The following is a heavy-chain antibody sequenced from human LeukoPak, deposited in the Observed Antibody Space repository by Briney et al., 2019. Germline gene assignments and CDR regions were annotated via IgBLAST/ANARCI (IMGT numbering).Heavy chain of an antibody. CDR3: ARRRYYDSTGFLD. D-gene: IGHD3-22*01. CDR2: IYYSGRT. J-gene: IGHJ1*01. V-gene: IGHV4-39*02. CDR1: GGFISSSNYY. Sequence: SETLSLTCTVSGGFISSSNYYWGWIRQPPGKGLEWIGDIYYSGRTYYNPSLGSRVSISLDTSMNDFSLTFTYVTAADTAVYYCARRRYYDSTGFLDWGRGSLVIVSS.